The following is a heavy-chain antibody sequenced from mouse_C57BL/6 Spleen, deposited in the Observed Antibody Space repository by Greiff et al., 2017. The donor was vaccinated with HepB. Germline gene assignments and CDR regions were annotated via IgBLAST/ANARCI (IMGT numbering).Heavy chain of an antibody. D-gene: IGHD1-1*01. CDR1: GYNFNSYW. CDR2: IDPSDSYT. V-gene: IGHV1-59*01. Sequence: QVQLQQPGAELVRPGTSVKLSCKASGYNFNSYWMHWVKQRPGQGLEWIGVIDPSDSYTNYNQKFKGKATLTVDTSSSTAYMQLSSLTSEDSAVYYCARNYGSSYGYFDYWGQGTTLTVSS. J-gene: IGHJ2*01. CDR3: ARNYGSSYGYFDY.